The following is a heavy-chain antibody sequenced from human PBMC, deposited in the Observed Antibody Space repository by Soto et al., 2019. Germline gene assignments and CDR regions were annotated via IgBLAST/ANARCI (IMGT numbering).Heavy chain of an antibody. CDR3: ARDRGEYTSSWFWYFSH. D-gene: IGHD6-13*01. J-gene: IGHJ2*01. CDR2: LNIAGTI. V-gene: IGHV4-4*07. Sequence: SETLSLTCSVSGASISSFNWNWVRQPAGKGPEWVGRLNIAGTINYNPSLKSRITVSMDTSKNQISLHLRSVTAADTAIYYCARDRGEYTSSWFWYFSHWGHGTLVTVS. CDR1: GASISSFN.